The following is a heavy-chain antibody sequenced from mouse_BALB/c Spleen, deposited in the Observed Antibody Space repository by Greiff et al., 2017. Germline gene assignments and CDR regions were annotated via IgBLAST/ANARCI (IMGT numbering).Heavy chain of an antibody. CDR3: AKTITTATSFAY. Sequence: VQLQQSGPSLVQPSQSLSITCTVSGFSLTSYGVHWVRQSPGKGLEWLGVIWRGGSTDYNAAFMSRLSITKDNSKSQVFFKMNSLQADVTAIYYCAKTITTATSFAYWGQGTLVTVSA. CDR2: IWRGGST. CDR1: GFSLTSYG. V-gene: IGHV2-5-1*01. D-gene: IGHD1-2*01. J-gene: IGHJ3*01.